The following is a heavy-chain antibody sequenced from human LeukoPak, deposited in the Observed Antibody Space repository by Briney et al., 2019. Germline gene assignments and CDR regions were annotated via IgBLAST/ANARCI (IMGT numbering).Heavy chain of an antibody. V-gene: IGHV3-53*01. D-gene: IGHD6-19*01. J-gene: IGHJ4*02. CDR1: GFTVSGTF. CDR2: IYSDDSR. CDR3: ARSDYTSGWYFYY. Sequence: GGSLRHSCAASGFTVSGTFMSWVRQAPGKGLEWVSIIYSDDSRYSADSVKGRFTISRDNSKNTLYLQMNSLRAEDTAVYYCARSDYTSGWYFYYWGQGTLVTVSS.